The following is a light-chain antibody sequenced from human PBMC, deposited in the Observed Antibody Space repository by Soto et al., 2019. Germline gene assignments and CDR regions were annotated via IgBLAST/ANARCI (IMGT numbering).Light chain of an antibody. CDR1: QDIGHY. CDR3: QQYGDLRLT. Sequence: DILLTQSPSSLSASVGDSVTIPCQASQDIGHYLSWYHQKLGKAPNLLIYDASNLETGVPSKFSGSGSGTDFTVTILSLQPEDCATYYCQQYGDLRLTFGGGTQVEIK. J-gene: IGKJ4*01. CDR2: DAS. V-gene: IGKV1-33*01.